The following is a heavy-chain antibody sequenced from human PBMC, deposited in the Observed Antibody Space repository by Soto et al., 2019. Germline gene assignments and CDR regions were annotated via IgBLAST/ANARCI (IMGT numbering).Heavy chain of an antibody. CDR3: AKDFDFWSGYSQPPYYYYGMDV. J-gene: IGHJ6*02. V-gene: IGHV3-30*18. D-gene: IGHD3-3*01. CDR2: ISYDGSDK. Sequence: GGSLRLSCAASGFTFSSYGMHWVRQAPGKGLEWVAVISYDGSDKYYADSVKGRFTISRDNSKNTLYLQMNSLRAEDTAVYYCAKDFDFWSGYSQPPYYYYGMDVWGQGTTVTVSS. CDR1: GFTFSSYG.